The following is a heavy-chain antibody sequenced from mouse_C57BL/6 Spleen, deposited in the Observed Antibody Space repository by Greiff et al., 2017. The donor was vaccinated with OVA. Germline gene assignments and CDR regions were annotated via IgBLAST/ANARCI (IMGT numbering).Heavy chain of an antibody. V-gene: IGHV1-52*01. CDR1: GYTFTSYW. CDR2: IDPSDSET. D-gene: IGHD3-2*02. CDR3: ARWAQARAMDF. J-gene: IGHJ4*01. Sequence: VQLKQPGAELVRPGSSVKLSCKASGYTFTSYWMHWVKQRPIPGLEWIGNIDPSDSETHYNQKFKDKATLTVDQSSSTAYMQLISLTSEDSAVYYRARWAQARAMDFWGQGTSVTVSS.